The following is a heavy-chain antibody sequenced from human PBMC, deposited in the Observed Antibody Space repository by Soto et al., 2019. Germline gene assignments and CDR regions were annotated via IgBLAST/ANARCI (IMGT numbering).Heavy chain of an antibody. V-gene: IGHV4-59*08. Sequence: SETLCLTCTVSGGSISSYYWSWIRQPPGKGLEWIGYIYYSGSTNYNPSLKSRVTISVDTAKNQFSLSLSSVTAADTAVYYCAISGGGNAWTEIFFVYRGGEPLVSVS. CDR2: IYYSGST. J-gene: IGHJ4*02. CDR1: GGSISSYY. CDR3: AISGGGNAWTEIFFVY. D-gene: IGHD1-1*01.